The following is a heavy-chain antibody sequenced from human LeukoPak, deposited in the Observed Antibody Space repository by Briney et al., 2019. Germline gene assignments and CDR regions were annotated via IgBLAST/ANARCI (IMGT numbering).Heavy chain of an antibody. CDR1: GGSISSPSYY. V-gene: IGHV4-39*07. CDR3: ARDPWEGDCSGDSCYGY. Sequence: PSETLSLTCTVSGGSISSPSYYWGWIRQPPGEGLEWIGSIYSSGGTYYNPSLKSRVTISVDTSKNQFSLKLSSVTAADTAVYYCARDPWEGDCSGDSCYGYWGRGTLVTVSS. CDR2: IYSSGGT. D-gene: IGHD2-15*01. J-gene: IGHJ4*01.